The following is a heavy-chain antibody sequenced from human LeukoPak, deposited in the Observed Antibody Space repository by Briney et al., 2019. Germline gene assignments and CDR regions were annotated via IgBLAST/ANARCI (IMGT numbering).Heavy chain of an antibody. CDR3: ASRYSSGWYYNGLDY. Sequence: XVKVSCKASGGTFSSYAISWVRQAPGQGLEWMGRIIPIFSTATSAHTFHGIVTITTDESTTTAYMELSSLRSEDTAVYYCASRYSSGWYYNGLDYWGQGTLVTVSS. CDR2: IIPIFSTA. CDR1: GGTFSSYA. D-gene: IGHD6-19*01. V-gene: IGHV1-69*05. J-gene: IGHJ4*02.